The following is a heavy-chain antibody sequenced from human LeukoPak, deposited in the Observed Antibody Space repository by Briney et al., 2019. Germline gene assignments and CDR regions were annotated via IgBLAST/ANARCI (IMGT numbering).Heavy chain of an antibody. CDR2: IYSGGST. J-gene: IGHJ6*02. CDR1: GFTFSSYA. CDR3: ARDSNYYYYYGMDV. Sequence: GGSLRLSCAASGFTFSSYAMSWVRQAPGKGLEWVSVIYSGGSTYYADSVKGRFTISRDNSKNTLYLQMNSLRAEDTAVYYCARDSNYYYYYGMDVWGQGTTVTVSS. V-gene: IGHV3-53*01.